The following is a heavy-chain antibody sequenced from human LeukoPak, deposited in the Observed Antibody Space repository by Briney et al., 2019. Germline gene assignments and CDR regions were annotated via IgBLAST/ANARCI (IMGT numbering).Heavy chain of an antibody. CDR2: IYHSGST. CDR1: GGSISSGGYP. D-gene: IGHD2-2*01. V-gene: IGHV4-30-2*01. Sequence: SETLSLTCAVSGGSISSGGYPWSWIRQPPGKGLAWIGYIYHSGSTYYNPSLKSRVTISVDRSKNQFSLKLSSVTAADTAVYYCARLSATPSYYYGMDVWGQGTTVTVSS. J-gene: IGHJ6*02. CDR3: ARLSATPSYYYGMDV.